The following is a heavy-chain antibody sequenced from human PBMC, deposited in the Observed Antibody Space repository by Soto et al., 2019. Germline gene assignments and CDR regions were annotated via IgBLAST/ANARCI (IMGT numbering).Heavy chain of an antibody. V-gene: IGHV6-1*01. CDR2: TYYRSKWYN. D-gene: IGHD3-22*01. J-gene: IGHJ4*02. CDR1: GDSVSSNSAA. Sequence: QSQTLSLTCAISGDSVSSNSAAWNWIRQSPSRGLEWLGRTYYRSKWYNDYAVSVKSRITINPDTSKNQFSLQLNSVTPEDTAVYYCARDLDYYDSSGYEGERPFDYWGQGTLVTVSS. CDR3: ARDLDYYDSSGYEGERPFDY.